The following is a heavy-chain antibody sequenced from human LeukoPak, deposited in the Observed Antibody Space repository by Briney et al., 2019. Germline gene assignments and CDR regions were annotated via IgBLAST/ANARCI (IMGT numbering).Heavy chain of an antibody. D-gene: IGHD5-18*01. Sequence: SETLSLTCTVSGGSISSYYWSWIRLPPGKGLEWIGYIYYTGATYYNLSLKCRVTISLDTSKNQFSLKLSSVTAADAAVYYCARAGYSYGTGYYFDYWGQGALVTVSS. CDR2: IYYTGAT. V-gene: IGHV4-59*01. CDR3: ARAGYSYGTGYYFDY. CDR1: GGSISSYY. J-gene: IGHJ4*02.